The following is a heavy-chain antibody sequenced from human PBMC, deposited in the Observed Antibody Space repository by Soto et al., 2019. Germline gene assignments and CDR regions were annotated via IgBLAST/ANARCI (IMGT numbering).Heavy chain of an antibody. CDR1: GFTFSSYS. Sequence: EVQLVESGGDLVQPGGSLRLSCAASGFTFSSYSMNWVRQAPGKGLEWISYITSGSSAIRYADSVQGRFTISRDKGKKSLSLKMNSLKDEDTAVYYCVRYLKCGFDYWGQGTLVTVSS. V-gene: IGHV3-48*02. J-gene: IGHJ4*02. CDR2: ITSGSSAI. CDR3: VRYLKCGFDY.